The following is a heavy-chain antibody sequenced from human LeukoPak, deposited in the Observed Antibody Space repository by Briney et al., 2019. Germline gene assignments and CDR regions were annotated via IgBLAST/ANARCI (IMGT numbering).Heavy chain of an antibody. V-gene: IGHV3-74*01. CDR2: INSDGSST. J-gene: IGHJ4*02. D-gene: IGHD6-19*01. CDR3: ARVVGSSGWYLGY. CDR1: GFTFSSYW. Sequence: QPGGSLRLSCAASGFTFSSYWMHWVRHAPGKGLVWVSRINSDGSSTSYADSVKGRFTISRDNAKNTLYLQMNSLRAEDTAVYYCARVVGSSGWYLGYWGQGTLVTVSS.